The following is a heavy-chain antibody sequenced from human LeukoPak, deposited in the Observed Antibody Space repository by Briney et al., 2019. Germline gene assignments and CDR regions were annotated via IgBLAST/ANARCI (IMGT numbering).Heavy chain of an antibody. Sequence: PSETLSLTCTVSGGSISSYYWSWIRQPPGKGLEWIGYIYYSGSTNYNPSLKSRVTISVDTSKNQFSLKLSSVTAADTAVYYCARDYYDSSGYYFNWFDLWGQGTLVTVSS. CDR1: GGSISSYY. J-gene: IGHJ5*02. CDR2: IYYSGST. V-gene: IGHV4-59*01. CDR3: ARDYYDSSGYYFNWFDL. D-gene: IGHD3-22*01.